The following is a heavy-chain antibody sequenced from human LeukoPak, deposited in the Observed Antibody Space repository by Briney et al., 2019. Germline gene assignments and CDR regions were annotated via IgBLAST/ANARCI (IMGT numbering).Heavy chain of an antibody. J-gene: IGHJ4*02. CDR1: GDSTSSDRYY. V-gene: IGHV4-61*01. D-gene: IGHD5-18*01. CDR2: IYYSGST. Sequence: SETLSLTCTISGDSTSSDRYYGGWVRQPPGKGLEWIGNIYYSGSTNYNPSLKSRVTISVDTSKNQFSLKLSSVTAADTAVYYCARSANTAMVRGLGYWGQGTLVTVSS. CDR3: ARSANTAMVRGLGY.